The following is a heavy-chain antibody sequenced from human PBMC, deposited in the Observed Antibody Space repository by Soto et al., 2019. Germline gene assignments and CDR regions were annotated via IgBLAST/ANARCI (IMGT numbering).Heavy chain of an antibody. J-gene: IGHJ6*02. CDR1: GLTFSSYS. CDR2: ISSSSSYI. CDR3: ARDKQWLVRGYYYGMDV. V-gene: IGHV3-21*01. Sequence: GGSLRLSCAASGLTFSSYSMNWFRQSPGKGLEWVSSISSSSSYIYYADSVKGRFTISRDNAKNSLYLQMNSLRAEDTAVYYCARDKQWLVRGYYYGMDVWGQGTTVTVSS. D-gene: IGHD6-19*01.